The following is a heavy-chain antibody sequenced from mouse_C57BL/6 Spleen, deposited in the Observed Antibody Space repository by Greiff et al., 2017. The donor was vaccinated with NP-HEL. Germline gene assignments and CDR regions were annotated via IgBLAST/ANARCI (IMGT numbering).Heavy chain of an antibody. J-gene: IGHJ3*01. CDR2: IHPNSGST. CDR3: AREEITTVERFAY. D-gene: IGHD1-1*01. Sequence: QVQLQQPGAELVKPGASVKLSCKASGYTFTSYWMHWVKQRPGQGLEWIGMIHPNSGSTNYNEKFKSKATLTVDKSSSTAYMQLSSLTSEDSAVYYCAREEITTVERFAYWGQGTLVTVSA. V-gene: IGHV1-64*01. CDR1: GYTFTSYW.